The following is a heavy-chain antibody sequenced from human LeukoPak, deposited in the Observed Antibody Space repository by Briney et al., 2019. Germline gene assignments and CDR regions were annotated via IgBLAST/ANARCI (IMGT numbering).Heavy chain of an antibody. J-gene: IGHJ4*02. V-gene: IGHV3-9*03. CDR1: GFSFDDYA. Sequence: GGSLRLSCAASGFSFDDYAMHWVRQAPGKGLEWVSGISWNSGSIGYADSVKGQFTISRDNAKNSLYLQMNSMKAEDMALYYCAKGPSGSYGYYFDYWGQGTLVTVSS. D-gene: IGHD1-26*01. CDR2: ISWNSGSI. CDR3: AKGPSGSYGYYFDY.